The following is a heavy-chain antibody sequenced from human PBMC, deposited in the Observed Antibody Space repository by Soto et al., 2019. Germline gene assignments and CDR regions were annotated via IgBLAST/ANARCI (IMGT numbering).Heavy chain of an antibody. CDR2: ISGYNGDT. D-gene: IGHD2-8*01. CDR3: AKNGHPPYYYYGMDV. Sequence: QGQLVQSGPEAKKPGASVKVSCKASGYTFSRYGISWVRQAPGQGLEWMGWISGYNGDTKYAQKVQGRVTMTIDTSTYTAYMELRSLTSDYTAIYYCAKNGHPPYYYYGMDVWGQGTTVTVSS. V-gene: IGHV1-18*01. CDR1: GYTFSRYG. J-gene: IGHJ6*02.